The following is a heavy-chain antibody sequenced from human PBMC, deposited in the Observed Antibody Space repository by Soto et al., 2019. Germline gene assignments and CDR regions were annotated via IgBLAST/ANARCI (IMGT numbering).Heavy chain of an antibody. CDR3: AKAVLLWFGELLQPLDY. V-gene: IGHV3-23*01. CDR2: ISGSGGST. D-gene: IGHD3-10*01. J-gene: IGHJ4*02. CDR1: GFTFRSYA. Sequence: GGSLRLSCAASGFTFRSYAMSWVRQAPGKGLEWVSAISGSGGSTYYADSVKGRFTISRDNSKNTLYLQMNSLRAEDTAVYYCAKAVLLWFGELLQPLDYWGQGTLVTVSS.